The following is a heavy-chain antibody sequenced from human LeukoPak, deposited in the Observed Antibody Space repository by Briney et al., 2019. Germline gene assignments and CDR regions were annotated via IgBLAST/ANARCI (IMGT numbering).Heavy chain of an antibody. Sequence: ASVKVSCKAAGYTFTSYAMNWVRQAPGQGREWMGWINTNTGNPTYAQGFTGRFVFSLDTSVSTAYLQISSLKAEDTAVYYCARGSFTSDGYNLGYWGQGTLVTVSS. CDR3: ARGSFTSDGYNLGY. V-gene: IGHV7-4-1*02. CDR1: GYTFTSYA. CDR2: INTNTGNP. J-gene: IGHJ4*02. D-gene: IGHD5-24*01.